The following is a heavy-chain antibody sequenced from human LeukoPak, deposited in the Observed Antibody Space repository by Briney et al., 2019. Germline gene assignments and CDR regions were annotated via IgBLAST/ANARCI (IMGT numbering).Heavy chain of an antibody. CDR3: ARDRYGVDV. CDR1: GFTFSSYE. V-gene: IGHV3-48*03. J-gene: IGHJ6*02. Sequence: GGSLRLSCAASGFTFSSYEMNWVRQAPGKGLEWVSYISSSGSNIFYADSVKGRFTISRDNAKNSLFLQMNSLRVEDTAIYYCARDRYGVDVWGQGTTVTVSS. CDR2: ISSSGSNI.